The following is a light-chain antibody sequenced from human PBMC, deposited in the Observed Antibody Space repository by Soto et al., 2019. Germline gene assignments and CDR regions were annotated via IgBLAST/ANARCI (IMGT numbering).Light chain of an antibody. V-gene: IGLV2-18*02. Sequence: QSVLTQPPSVSGSPGQTVTISCTGTSSDVGSSNGVSWYQQPPGTAPKLMIYDVSNRPSGVPDRFSGSKSGNTASLTISGLQAEDEADYYCSSYTSSSTYVFGTGTKVTVL. J-gene: IGLJ1*01. CDR3: SSYTSSSTYV. CDR1: SSDVGSSNG. CDR2: DVS.